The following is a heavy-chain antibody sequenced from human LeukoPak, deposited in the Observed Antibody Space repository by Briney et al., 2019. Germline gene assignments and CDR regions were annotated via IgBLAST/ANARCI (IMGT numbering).Heavy chain of an antibody. J-gene: IGHJ4*02. Sequence: SETLSLTCTVSGGSTRSGSHYWAWIRQPPGKGLEWIGSIYYSGSTYYNPSLENRVTISIDTSKNHFSLKLSSLSAADTSVYYCAKRDDSGGNLVDLWGQGALVTVS. CDR2: IYYSGST. CDR3: AKRDDSGGNLVDL. D-gene: IGHD3-22*01. V-gene: IGHV4-39*02. CDR1: GGSTRSGSHY.